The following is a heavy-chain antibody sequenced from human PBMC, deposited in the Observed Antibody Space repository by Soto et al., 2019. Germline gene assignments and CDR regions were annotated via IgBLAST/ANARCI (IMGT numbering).Heavy chain of an antibody. CDR3: APIPNYYQYDWFDP. V-gene: IGHV2-5*02. CDR1: GFSLTTRGVG. J-gene: IGHJ5*02. D-gene: IGHD3-16*01. Sequence: QITLKESGPTLVKPTQPLTLTCTFSGFSLTTRGVGVGWIRQPPGKALECLALIYWDDDKRYSPSLQSRLSITKATSKNQVVLTMTNVDPVDTATYYCAPIPNYYQYDWFDPWGQGTLVSVSS. CDR2: IYWDDDK.